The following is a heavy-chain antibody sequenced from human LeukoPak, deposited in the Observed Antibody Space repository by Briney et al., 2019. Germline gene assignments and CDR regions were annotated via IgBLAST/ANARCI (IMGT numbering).Heavy chain of an antibody. D-gene: IGHD5-18*01. V-gene: IGHV3-23*01. J-gene: IGHJ4*02. Sequence: GALRLSCAASGFTFSSYGMSWVRQAPGKGLEWVSAISGSGGSTYYADSVKGRFTISRDNSKNTLYLQMNSLRAEDTAVYYCAREVFIQAGYSYAPNESDYWGQGTLVTVSS. CDR2: ISGSGGST. CDR1: GFTFSSYG. CDR3: AREVFIQAGYSYAPNESDY.